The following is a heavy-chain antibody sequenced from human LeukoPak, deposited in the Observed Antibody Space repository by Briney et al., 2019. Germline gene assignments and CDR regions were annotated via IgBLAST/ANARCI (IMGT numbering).Heavy chain of an antibody. CDR1: GFDFSTYA. J-gene: IGHJ5*02. V-gene: IGHV3-21*01. CDR3: SRDRLGGLDL. Sequence: GGSLRLSCAASGFDFSTYAINWVRQAPEKGLEWVSSISTMSNYIFYGDSVKGRFTISRDNAKNSVYLQMNSLRPEDTAVYYCSRDRLGGLDLWGQGTLVTVSS. D-gene: IGHD5-12*01. CDR2: ISTMSNYI.